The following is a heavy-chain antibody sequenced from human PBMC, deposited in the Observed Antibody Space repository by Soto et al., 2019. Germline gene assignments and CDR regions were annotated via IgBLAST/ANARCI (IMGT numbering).Heavy chain of an antibody. Sequence: GASVKLSCKSSGYAFTSYLLYWVRQAPGQRLEWMGWINTGNGNTKYSQKFQGRVTITRDTSASTAYMELSSLTSEDTAVYYCASGNCGYICYHDYWGQGTLVTVSS. CDR1: GYAFTSYL. CDR2: INTGNGNT. CDR3: ASGNCGYICYHDY. J-gene: IGHJ4*02. V-gene: IGHV1-3*04. D-gene: IGHD5-12*01.